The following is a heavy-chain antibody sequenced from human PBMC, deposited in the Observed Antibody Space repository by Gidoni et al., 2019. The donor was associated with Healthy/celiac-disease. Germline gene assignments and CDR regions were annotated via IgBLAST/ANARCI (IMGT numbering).Heavy chain of an antibody. CDR3: AIIPRLGSSWRGANY. D-gene: IGHD6-13*01. CDR1: GGSLSSSNW. J-gene: IGHJ4*02. V-gene: IGHV4-4*02. Sequence: QVHLQESGPGLVKPSGTLSLTCAVSGGSLSSSNWWSWVRQPPGKGLEWIGEIYHSGSTNYNPSLKSRVTISVDKSKNQFSLKLSSVTAADTAVYYCAIIPRLGSSWRGANYWGQGTLVTVSS. CDR2: IYHSGST.